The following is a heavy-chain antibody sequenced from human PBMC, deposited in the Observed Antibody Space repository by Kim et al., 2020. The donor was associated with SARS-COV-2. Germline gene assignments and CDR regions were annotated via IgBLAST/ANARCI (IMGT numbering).Heavy chain of an antibody. CDR1: GGSFSGYY. D-gene: IGHD6-13*01. Sequence: SETLSLTCAVYGGSFSGYYRSWIRQPPGKGLEWIGEINHSGSTNYNPSLKSRVTISVDTSKNQFSLKLSSVTAADTAVYYCARGGGAPGIAAAGDKRVYYFDYWGQGTLVTVSS. CDR2: INHSGST. V-gene: IGHV4-34*01. CDR3: ARGGGAPGIAAAGDKRVYYFDY. J-gene: IGHJ4*02.